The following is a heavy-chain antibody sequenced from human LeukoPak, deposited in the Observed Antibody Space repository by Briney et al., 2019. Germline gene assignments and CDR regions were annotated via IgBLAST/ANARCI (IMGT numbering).Heavy chain of an antibody. Sequence: GGSLRLSCAASGFTFGSYAMHWVRQAPGKGLEWVAVISYDGSNKYYADSVKGRFTISRDNSKNTLYLQMNSLRAEDTAVYYCARVHNSGWYLYYYGMDVWGQGTTVTVSS. V-gene: IGHV3-30-3*01. CDR2: ISYDGSNK. CDR1: GFTFGSYA. CDR3: ARVHNSGWYLYYYGMDV. D-gene: IGHD6-19*01. J-gene: IGHJ6*02.